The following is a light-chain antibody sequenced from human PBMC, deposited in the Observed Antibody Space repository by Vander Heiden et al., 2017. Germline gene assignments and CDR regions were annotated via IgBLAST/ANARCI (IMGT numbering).Light chain of an antibody. CDR2: RAS. Sequence: EIVLTQSPGTLSLSPGERATLSCRASQGVTSRFLAWYQQKAVQAPRLLIYRASSRATGVPDRFSGSGSGTDYTLTISRLEPEDFGVYYCQQDGSSSWRFGQATNVEIK. J-gene: IGKJ1*01. CDR3: QQDGSSSWR. V-gene: IGKV3-20*01. CDR1: QGVTSRF.